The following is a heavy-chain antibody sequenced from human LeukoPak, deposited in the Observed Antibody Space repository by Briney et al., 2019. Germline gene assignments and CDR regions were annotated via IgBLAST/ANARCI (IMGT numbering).Heavy chain of an antibody. Sequence: SETLSLTCTVSGGSISSGDYYWSWIRQPPGKGLEWIGYIYYSGSTYYNPSLKSRVTISVDTSKNQFSLKLSSVTAADTAVYYCARAELLTCWFDPWGQGTLLTVSS. CDR1: GGSISSGDYY. CDR2: IYYSGST. J-gene: IGHJ5*02. D-gene: IGHD1-26*01. V-gene: IGHV4-30-4*01. CDR3: ARAELLTCWFDP.